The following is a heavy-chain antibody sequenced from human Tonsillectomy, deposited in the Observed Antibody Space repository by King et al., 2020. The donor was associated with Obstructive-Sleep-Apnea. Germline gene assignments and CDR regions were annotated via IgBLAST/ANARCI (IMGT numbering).Heavy chain of an antibody. CDR3: ARGGYYDILTGYSPDFDY. V-gene: IGHV3-33*01. CDR2: IWYDGGNK. D-gene: IGHD3-9*01. Sequence: VQLVESGGGVVQPGRSLRLSCAASGFTFISYGMHWVRQAPGKGLEWVAVIWYDGGNKYYADSVKGRFTISRDNSKNTLYVQMNSLRAEDTAVYYCARGGYYDILTGYSPDFDYWGQGTLVTVSS. CDR1: GFTFISYG. J-gene: IGHJ4*02.